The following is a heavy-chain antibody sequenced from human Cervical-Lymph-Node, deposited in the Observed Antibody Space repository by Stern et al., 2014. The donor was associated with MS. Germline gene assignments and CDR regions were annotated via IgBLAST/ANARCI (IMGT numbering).Heavy chain of an antibody. Sequence: VQLVQSGAEVQKPGSSVKVSCRASGGTFSSSDISWVRQAPGQGLEWMGSIIPIIETANYAEKYQSRGTITADESTSTAYMELSSVRSEDTAIYCCALGGFGHYFEYWGQGTLVTVSS. CDR1: GGTFSSSD. D-gene: IGHD3-10*01. CDR3: ALGGFGHYFEY. CDR2: IIPIIETA. J-gene: IGHJ4*02. V-gene: IGHV1-69*18.